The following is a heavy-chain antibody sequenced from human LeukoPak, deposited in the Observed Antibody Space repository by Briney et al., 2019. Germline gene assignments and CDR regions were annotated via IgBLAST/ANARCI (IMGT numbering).Heavy chain of an antibody. V-gene: IGHV6-1*01. CDR1: GDSVSSNSAA. D-gene: IGHD6-13*01. Sequence: SQTLSLTCAISGDSVSSNSAAWNWIRQSPSRGLEWLGRTYYRSKWYNDYAVSVKSRITINPDTSKNPFSLQLNSVTPEDTAVYYCARDYSGHSSSWYPYYYYYGMDVWGQGTTVTVS. CDR2: TYYRSKWYN. CDR3: ARDYSGHSSSWYPYYYYYGMDV. J-gene: IGHJ6*02.